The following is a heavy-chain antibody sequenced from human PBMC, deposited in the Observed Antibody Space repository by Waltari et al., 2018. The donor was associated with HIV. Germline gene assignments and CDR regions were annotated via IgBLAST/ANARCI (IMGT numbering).Heavy chain of an antibody. CDR1: GFTLSDYA. D-gene: IGHD3-3*01. J-gene: IGHJ5*02. CDR2: IRGSDGDT. V-gene: IGHV3-23*01. Sequence: EVQLLESGGNLVQPGGSLRLSCRASGFTLSDYAMNWVRQAPGKGLEWVSGIRGSDGDTYYAESVKGRFTISRDISESTLFVQMDSLRSEDTATYYCAKDGDLGVVNLWGQGTLVIVSS. CDR3: AKDGDLGVVNL.